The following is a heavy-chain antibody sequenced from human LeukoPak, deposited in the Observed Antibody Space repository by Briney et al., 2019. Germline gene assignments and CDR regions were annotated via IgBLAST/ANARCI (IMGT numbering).Heavy chain of an antibody. CDR3: AKPRHCSTSTCASAAFDV. Sequence: GGSLRLSCAASGFTFSSYAMSWARQAPGKGLEWVSAISGSGGSTYYADSVKGRFTISRDNFKDTLYLQMNSLRTEDTAVYYCAKPRHCSTSTCASAAFDVWGQGTMVTVSS. J-gene: IGHJ3*01. V-gene: IGHV3-23*01. CDR2: ISGSGGST. CDR1: GFTFSSYA. D-gene: IGHD2-2*01.